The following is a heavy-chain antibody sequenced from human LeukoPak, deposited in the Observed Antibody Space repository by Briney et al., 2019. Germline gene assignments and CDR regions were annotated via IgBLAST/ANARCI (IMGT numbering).Heavy chain of an antibody. D-gene: IGHD6-13*01. CDR3: AEVSSSSWRIDYYYMDV. CDR2: IWYDGSNK. V-gene: IGHV3-33*06. CDR1: GFTFSSYG. J-gene: IGHJ6*03. Sequence: GSLRLSCAASGFTFSSYGMHWVRQAPGKGLECVAVIWYDGSNKYYADSVKGRFTISRDNSKNTLYLQMNSLRAEDTAVYYCAEVSSSSWRIDYYYMDVWGKGTTVTVSS.